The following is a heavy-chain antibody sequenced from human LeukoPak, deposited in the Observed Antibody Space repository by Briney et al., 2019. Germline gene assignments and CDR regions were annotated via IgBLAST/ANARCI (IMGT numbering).Heavy chain of an antibody. D-gene: IGHD5-18*01. Sequence: PSETLSLTCTVSGGSISSSSYYWGWIRQPPGKGLEWIGSIYYSGSTYYNPSLKSRVTISVDTSKNQFSLKLSSVTAADTAIYYCAKGAGGFSYYNWFDPWGQGTLVTVSS. J-gene: IGHJ5*02. CDR3: AKGAGGFSYYNWFDP. CDR1: GGSISSSSYY. CDR2: IYYSGST. V-gene: IGHV4-39*07.